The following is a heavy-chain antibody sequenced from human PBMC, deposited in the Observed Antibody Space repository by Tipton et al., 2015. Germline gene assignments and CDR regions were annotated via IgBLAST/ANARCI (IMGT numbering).Heavy chain of an antibody. CDR1: GDSISSGSYY. D-gene: IGHD6-6*01. V-gene: IGHV4-39*01. J-gene: IGHJ5*02. Sequence: TLSLTCTVSGDSISSGSYYWGWIRQPPGKGLEWIGSIYYSGSTYYNPSLKSRVTISVDTSKNQFSLKLSSVTAADTAVYYCARHGSIGARQNWFDPWGQGTLVTVSS. CDR3: ARHGSIGARQNWFDP. CDR2: IYYSGST.